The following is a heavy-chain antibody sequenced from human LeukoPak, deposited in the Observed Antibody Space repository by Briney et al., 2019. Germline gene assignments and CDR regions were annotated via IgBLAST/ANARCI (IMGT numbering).Heavy chain of an antibody. Sequence: GGSLRLSCAASGFTFSSYWMSWVRQAPGKGLEWVANIKQGGSEKYYVDSVKGRFTISRDNAKNSLYLQMNSLRAEDTAVYYCARDLGEQWLASYFDLWGRGTLVTVSS. J-gene: IGHJ2*01. V-gene: IGHV3-7*01. CDR2: IKQGGSEK. CDR3: ARDLGEQWLASYFDL. CDR1: GFTFSSYW. D-gene: IGHD6-19*01.